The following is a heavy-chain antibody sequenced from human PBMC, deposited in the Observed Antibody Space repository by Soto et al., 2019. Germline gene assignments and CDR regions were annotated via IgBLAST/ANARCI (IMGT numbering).Heavy chain of an antibody. J-gene: IGHJ6*02. D-gene: IGHD2-2*01. CDR2: ISSANSYI. Sequence: PGGSLRLSCAASGFTFSDYNVYWVRQTPGKGLEWVASISSANSYIYYANSVKGRFTISRDNPKKSLSLQMNSLRAEDTAVYYCARDLVPVAEALFLGYYYYGLDVWGQGTTVTVSS. CDR3: ARDLVPVAEALFLGYYYYGLDV. CDR1: GFTFSDYN. V-gene: IGHV3-21*04.